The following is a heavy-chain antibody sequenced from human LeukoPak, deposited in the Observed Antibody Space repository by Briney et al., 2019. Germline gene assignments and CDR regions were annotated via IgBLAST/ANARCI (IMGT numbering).Heavy chain of an antibody. V-gene: IGHV4-34*01. J-gene: IGHJ4*02. CDR3: ARGWNYEVDY. D-gene: IGHD1-7*01. Sequence: SETLSLTCAVYGGSFSGYYWSWIRQPPGKGLEWIGEINHSGSTNYNPSLKSRVTISVNTSKNQFSLKLSSVTAADTAVYHCARGWNYEVDYWGQGTLVTVSS. CDR2: INHSGST. CDR1: GGSFSGYY.